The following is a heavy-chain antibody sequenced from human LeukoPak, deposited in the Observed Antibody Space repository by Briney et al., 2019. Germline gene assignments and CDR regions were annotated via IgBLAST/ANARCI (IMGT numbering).Heavy chain of an antibody. Sequence: ASVKVSCKASGYIFTDYYMHWVRQAPGQELGWMGRINPNSGGTNYAQKFQGRVTMTRDTSISTAYTELSSLRSEDTAVYYCARGVKLSSRFDYRGQGTLVTVSS. D-gene: IGHD6-6*01. CDR3: ARGVKLSSRFDY. CDR2: INPNSGGT. CDR1: GYIFTDYY. V-gene: IGHV1/OR15-1*01. J-gene: IGHJ4*02.